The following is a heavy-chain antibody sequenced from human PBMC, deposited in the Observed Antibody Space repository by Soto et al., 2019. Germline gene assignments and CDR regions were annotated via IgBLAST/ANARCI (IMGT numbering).Heavy chain of an antibody. CDR3: GGGSRWYPGGLSYYYYGMDV. J-gene: IGHJ6*02. CDR2: IIPIFGTA. V-gene: IGHV1-69*01. CDR1: GGTFSSYA. Sequence: QVQLVQSGAEVKKPGSSVKVSCKASGGTFSSYAISWVRQAPGQGLEWMGGIIPIFGTANYAQKFQGRVTITADESTSTAYMERGSRRAEDMGVYYSGGGSRWYPGGLSYYYYGMDVWGQGTTVTVSS. D-gene: IGHD6-13*01.